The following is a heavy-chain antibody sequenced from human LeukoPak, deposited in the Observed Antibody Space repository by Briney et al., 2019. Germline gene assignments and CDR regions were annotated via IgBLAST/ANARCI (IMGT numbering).Heavy chain of an antibody. CDR3: ARLREAAAGTEAFDI. V-gene: IGHV5-51*01. Sequence: GESLKISCKGSGYSFTSYWIGWVRQMPGKGLEWMGIIYPGDSDTRYSPSFQGQVTISADKSISTAYLQWSSLKASDTAMYYCARLREAAAGTEAFDIWGQGTMVTVSS. D-gene: IGHD6-13*01. J-gene: IGHJ3*02. CDR1: GYSFTSYW. CDR2: IYPGDSDT.